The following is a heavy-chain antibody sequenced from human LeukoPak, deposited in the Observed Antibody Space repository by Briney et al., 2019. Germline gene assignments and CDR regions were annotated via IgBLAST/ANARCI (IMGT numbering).Heavy chain of an antibody. Sequence: SETLSLTCTVSGSSISNRNYYWAWIRQPPGKGLEWIASIYYSGSTYYNPSLKSRVTISVDTSKNQLSLRVRSVIAADTAVYYCAREWSAFDYWGQGTLVTVSS. CDR2: IYYSGST. V-gene: IGHV4-39*07. J-gene: IGHJ4*02. D-gene: IGHD2-15*01. CDR1: GSSISNRNYY. CDR3: AREWSAFDY.